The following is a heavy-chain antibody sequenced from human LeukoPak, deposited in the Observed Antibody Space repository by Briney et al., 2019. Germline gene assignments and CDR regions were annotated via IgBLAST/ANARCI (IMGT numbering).Heavy chain of an antibody. D-gene: IGHD3-22*01. J-gene: IGHJ3*02. CDR1: GFTVSSNY. CDR3: ARATASDYYDSSGYYYVALDAFDI. Sequence: GGSLRLSCAASGFTVSSNYMSWVRQAPGKGLEWVSVIYSGGSTYYADSVKDRFTISRDNSKNTLYLQMNSLRAEDTAVYYCARATASDYYDSSGYYYVALDAFDIWGQGTMVTVSS. V-gene: IGHV3-66*01. CDR2: IYSGGST.